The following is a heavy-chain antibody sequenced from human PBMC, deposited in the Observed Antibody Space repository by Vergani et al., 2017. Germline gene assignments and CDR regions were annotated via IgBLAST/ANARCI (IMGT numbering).Heavy chain of an antibody. CDR3: ARTKRRDGYNSPYYYSGMDV. D-gene: IGHD5-24*01. CDR1: GYTFTSYA. Sequence: QVQLVQSGSELKKPGASVKVSCKASGYTFTSYAMNWVRQAPGQGLEWMGWINTNTGNPTYAQGFTGRFVFSLDTSVSTAYLQSSSLKAEDTAVYYCARTKRRDGYNSPYYYSGMDVWGQGTTVTVSS. J-gene: IGHJ6*02. CDR2: INTNTGNP. V-gene: IGHV7-4-1*02.